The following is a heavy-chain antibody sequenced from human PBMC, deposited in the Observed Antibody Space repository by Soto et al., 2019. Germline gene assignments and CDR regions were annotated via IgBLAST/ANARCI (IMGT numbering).Heavy chain of an antibody. CDR2: INWNSVTF. Sequence: EVQLVESGGGLVQPGRSLRLYCATSGFTFDNYAMHWVRQVPGKGLEWVSGINWNSVTFDYADSVKGRFTISRDNAKNSLYLQMDSLRPEDTGFYYCARDHDEDFGYDVDYFDFWGRGTLVTVSS. CDR3: ARDHDEDFGYDVDYFDF. V-gene: IGHV3-9*01. J-gene: IGHJ4*02. D-gene: IGHD5-12*01. CDR1: GFTFDNYA.